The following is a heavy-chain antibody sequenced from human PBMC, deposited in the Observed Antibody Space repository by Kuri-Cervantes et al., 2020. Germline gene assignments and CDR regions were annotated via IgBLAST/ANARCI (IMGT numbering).Heavy chain of an antibody. CDR3: ARDPILFVGWFDP. CDR2: IYYSGST. V-gene: IGHV4-31*03. J-gene: IGHJ5*02. CDR1: GGSISSGGYY. D-gene: IGHD3-10*01. Sequence: SETLSLTCTVSGGSISSGGYYWSWIRQHPGKGLEWIGYIYYSGSTYYNPSLKSRVTISVDTSKNQFSLKLSSVTAADTAVYYCARDPILFVGWFDPWGQGTLVTVSS.